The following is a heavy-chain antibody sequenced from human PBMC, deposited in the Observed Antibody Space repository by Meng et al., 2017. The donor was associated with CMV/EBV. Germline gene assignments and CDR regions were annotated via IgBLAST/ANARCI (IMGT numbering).Heavy chain of an antibody. V-gene: IGHV4-34*01. J-gene: IGHJ4*02. D-gene: IGHD5-18*01. CDR1: GGSFSGYY. CDR3: ARGGYSYGFDY. CDR2: INHSGST. Sequence: SETLSLTCAVYGGSFSGYYWSWIRQPPGKGLEWIGEINHSGSTNYNPSLKSRVTISVDTSKNQFSLKLSPVTAADTAVYYCARGGYSYGFDYWGQGTLVTVSS.